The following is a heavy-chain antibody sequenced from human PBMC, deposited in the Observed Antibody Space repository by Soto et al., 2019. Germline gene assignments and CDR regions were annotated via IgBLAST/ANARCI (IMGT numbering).Heavy chain of an antibody. CDR3: GMCQGNQPRIYYYGMDV. J-gene: IGHJ6*02. V-gene: IGHV4-31*03. Sequence: QVQLQESGPGLVKPSQTLSLTCTVAGGSISRGGDYWSWIRQHPGKGLEWIGNIYYSGSTHYNPSLKGRVTRSVDTSKNQFSLKLSSVTAAATAMYDCGMCQGNQPRIYYYGMDVWGQGTTVTVSS. CDR1: GGSISRGGDY. CDR2: IYYSGST. D-gene: IGHD2-2*01.